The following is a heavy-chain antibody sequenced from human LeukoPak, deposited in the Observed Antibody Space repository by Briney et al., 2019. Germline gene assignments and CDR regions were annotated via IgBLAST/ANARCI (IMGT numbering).Heavy chain of an antibody. CDR3: AAQGTDYYGSGSYDSPFDY. D-gene: IGHD3-10*01. CDR2: IYYSGST. Sequence: PSETLSLTCTVSGGSISSGGYYWSWIRQHPGKGLEWIGYIYYSGSTYYNPSLKSRVTISVDTSKNQFSLKLSSVTAADTAVYYCAAQGTDYYGSGSYDSPFDYWGQGTLVTVSS. J-gene: IGHJ4*02. V-gene: IGHV4-31*03. CDR1: GGSISSGGYY.